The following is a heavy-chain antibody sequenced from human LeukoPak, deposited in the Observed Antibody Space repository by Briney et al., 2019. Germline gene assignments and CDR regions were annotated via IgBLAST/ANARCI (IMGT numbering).Heavy chain of an antibody. D-gene: IGHD1-14*01. J-gene: IGHJ3*01. CDR2: ISWNSANR. V-gene: IGHV3-9*01. Sequence: GRSLRLSCAASGFTFDDYVMHWVRQAPGKGLEWVSGISWNSANRDYADSVRGRFTISRDNAKNSLYLQMSSLTSEDTAFYYCAKARTVFTDAFDVWGQGTRVTVPS. CDR1: GFTFDDYV. CDR3: AKARTVFTDAFDV.